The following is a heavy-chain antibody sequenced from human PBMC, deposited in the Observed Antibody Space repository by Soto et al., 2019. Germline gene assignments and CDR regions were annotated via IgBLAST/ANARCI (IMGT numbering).Heavy chain of an antibody. V-gene: IGHV4-30-4*01. D-gene: IGHD3-9*01. CDR1: GGSISSGDYY. CDR2: IYYSGST. CDR3: ARDRYYDILTGYSNYYGMDV. Sequence: PSETLSLTCTVSGGSISSGDYYWSWIRQPPGKGLEWIGYIYYSGSTYYNPSLKSRVTISVDTSKNQFSLKLSSVTAADTAVYYCARDRYYDILTGYSNYYGMDVWGQGTTVTVSS. J-gene: IGHJ6*02.